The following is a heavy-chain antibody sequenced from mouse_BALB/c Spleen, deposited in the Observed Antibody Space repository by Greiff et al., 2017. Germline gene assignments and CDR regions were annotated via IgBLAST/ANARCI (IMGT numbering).Heavy chain of an antibody. V-gene: IGHV4-1*02. CDR1: GFDFSRYW. D-gene: IGHD1-1*01. CDR2: INPDSSTI. Sequence: EVQRVESGGGLVQPGGSLKLSCAASGFDFSRYWMSWVRQAPGKGLEWIGEINPDSSTINYTPSLKDKFIISRDNAKNTLYLQMSKVRSEDTALYYCARGYYGSSWYFDVWGAGTTVTVSS. J-gene: IGHJ1*01. CDR3: ARGYYGSSWYFDV.